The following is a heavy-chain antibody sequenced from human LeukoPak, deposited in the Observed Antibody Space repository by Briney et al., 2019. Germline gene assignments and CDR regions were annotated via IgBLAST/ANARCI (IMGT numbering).Heavy chain of an antibody. CDR2: IYHSGGT. D-gene: IGHD6-13*01. Sequence: PSETLSLTCTVSGGSISSSSSSWGWIRQPPGKGLEWIGVIYHSGGTYYNPSLKSRLTMSVDTSKNQFSLKLSSVTATDTAVYYCASLIAAGYFDHWGQGTLVTVSS. V-gene: IGHV4-39*01. CDR1: GGSISSSSSS. CDR3: ASLIAAGYFDH. J-gene: IGHJ4*02.